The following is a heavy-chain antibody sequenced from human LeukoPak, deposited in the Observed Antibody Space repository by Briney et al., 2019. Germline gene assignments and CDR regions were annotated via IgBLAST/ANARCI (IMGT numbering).Heavy chain of an antibody. Sequence: GGSLRLSCEASGFTFSNYPMSWVRQAPGRGLEWVSVISESGDVTHYADAMKGRFTISRDNAKNTLNLQMNSLRAEDTAIYYCARDSSHYLGSSDYWGQGTLVAVSS. CDR1: GFTFSNYP. D-gene: IGHD6-6*01. CDR3: ARDSSHYLGSSDY. J-gene: IGHJ4*02. CDR2: ISESGDVT. V-gene: IGHV3-23*01.